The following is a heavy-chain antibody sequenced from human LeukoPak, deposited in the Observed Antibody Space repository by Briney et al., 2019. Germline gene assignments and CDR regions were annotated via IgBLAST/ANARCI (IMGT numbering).Heavy chain of an antibody. J-gene: IGHJ3*02. CDR2: ISSSSNI. CDR3: AKDRDDYVWGSYLGAFDI. D-gene: IGHD3-16*01. Sequence: GGSLRLSCAASGFTFSSYEMNWVRQAPGKGLEWVSSISSSSNIYYADSVKGRFTISRDNAKNSLYLQMNSLRAEDTAVFYCAKDRDDYVWGSYLGAFDIWGQGTMVTVSS. CDR1: GFTFSSYE. V-gene: IGHV3-69-1*02.